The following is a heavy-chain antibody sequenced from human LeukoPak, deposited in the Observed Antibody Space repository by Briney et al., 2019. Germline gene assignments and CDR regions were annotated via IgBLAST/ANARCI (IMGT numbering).Heavy chain of an antibody. CDR2: IGGSGGRT. CDR3: AKRGVVIRVILVGFHKEAYYFDS. Sequence: PGGSLRLSCAVSGLTLSNYGMSWVRQAPGKGLEWVAGIGGSGGRTNYADSVKGRFTISRDNPKNTLYLQMNSLRAEDTAVYFCAKRGVVIRVILVGFHKEAYYFDSWGQGALVIVSS. V-gene: IGHV3-23*01. D-gene: IGHD3-22*01. CDR1: GLTLSNYG. J-gene: IGHJ4*01.